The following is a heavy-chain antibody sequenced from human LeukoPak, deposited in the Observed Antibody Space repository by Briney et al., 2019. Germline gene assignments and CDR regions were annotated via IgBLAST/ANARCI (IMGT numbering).Heavy chain of an antibody. CDR2: INSDGRST. J-gene: IGHJ4*02. V-gene: IGHV3-74*01. Sequence: GGSLRLSCAASGFTFSNYWMHWVRHAPGKGLVWVSRINSDGRSTNYADSVKGRFTISRDNAKNTLYLQMNSLRAEDTAVYYCARGADSGYSSDNWGQGTLVSVSS. CDR1: GFTFSNYW. D-gene: IGHD3-9*01. CDR3: ARGADSGYSSDN.